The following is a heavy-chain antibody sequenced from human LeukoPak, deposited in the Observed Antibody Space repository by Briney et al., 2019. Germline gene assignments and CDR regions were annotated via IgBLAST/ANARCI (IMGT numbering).Heavy chain of an antibody. CDR2: IKQDGSEK. CDR3: ATQYYGLFDY. J-gene: IGHJ4*02. V-gene: IGHV3-7*01. CDR1: GFTFSSYS. Sequence: GGSLRLSCAASGFTFSSYSMNWVRQAPGKGLEWLADIKQDGSEKYYVDSVKGRFTISRDNAKRSVFLQMNSLRAEDTAIYYCATQYYGLFDYWGQGTLVTVSS. D-gene: IGHD3-16*01.